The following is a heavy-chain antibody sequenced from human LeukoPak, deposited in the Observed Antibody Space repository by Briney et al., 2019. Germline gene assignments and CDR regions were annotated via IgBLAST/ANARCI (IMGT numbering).Heavy chain of an antibody. J-gene: IGHJ4*02. V-gene: IGHV5-51*01. D-gene: IGHD6-19*01. CDR1: GYSFTNYW. Sequence: GESLKISCKGSGYSFTNYWIGWVRQMPGEGLEWMGIIYPGDSDTRYSPSFQGQVTISADKSISTAYLQWSSLKASDTAMYYCAGVIAVAGPTFDYWGQGTLVTVSS. CDR2: IYPGDSDT. CDR3: AGVIAVAGPTFDY.